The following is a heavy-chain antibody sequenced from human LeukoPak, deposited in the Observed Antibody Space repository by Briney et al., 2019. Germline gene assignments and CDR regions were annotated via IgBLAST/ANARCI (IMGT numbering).Heavy chain of an antibody. V-gene: IGHV3-21*01. CDR1: GFTFSSYS. J-gene: IGHJ4*02. D-gene: IGHD1-26*01. CDR2: ISSSSSYI. CDR3: ATSDSYQSGSYSY. Sequence: GGSLRLSCAASGFTFSSYSMNWVRQAPGKGLEWVSSISSSSSYIYYAGSVKGRFTISRDNAKNSLYLQMSSLRAEDTAVYYCATSDSYQSGSYSYWGQGTLVTVSS.